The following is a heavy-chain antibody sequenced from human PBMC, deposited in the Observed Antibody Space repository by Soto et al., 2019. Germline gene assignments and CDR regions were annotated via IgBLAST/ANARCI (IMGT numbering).Heavy chain of an antibody. D-gene: IGHD1-26*01. CDR3: ARRGSGSYYDY. CDR1: GFTFSSYA. J-gene: IGHJ4*02. Sequence: EVQLLESGGGLVQPGGSLRLSCAASGFTFSSYAMRWVRQAPGKGLEWVSAISGSGDSTYYADSVKGRFTISRDHSKKTLYLQMTSLRAEDTAVYYCARRGSGSYYDYWGQGTLVTVTS. V-gene: IGHV3-23*01. CDR2: ISGSGDST.